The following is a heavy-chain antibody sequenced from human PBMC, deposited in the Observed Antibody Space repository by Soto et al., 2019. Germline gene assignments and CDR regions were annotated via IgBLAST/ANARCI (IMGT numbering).Heavy chain of an antibody. V-gene: IGHV3-48*02. CDR1: GFRFSSYS. D-gene: IGHD3-3*01. Sequence: GGSLRLSCEGCGFRFSSYSMDWVRQIPGKGLQWVAYISPGGDTVHYADSARGRFTISRDSAKNSVYLQMTKLKDEDTALYYCARGFLSNSFDAWGHGTMVTVSS. J-gene: IGHJ3*01. CDR2: ISPGGDTV. CDR3: ARGFLSNSFDA.